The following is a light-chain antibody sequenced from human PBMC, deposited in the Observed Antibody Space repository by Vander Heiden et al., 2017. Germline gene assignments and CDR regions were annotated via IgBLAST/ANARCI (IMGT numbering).Light chain of an antibody. CDR1: KLGDKY. Sequence: SYELTQPPSVSVSPGQTARITCSGDKLGDKYACWYQQKPGQSPVLVIYQDSKRPSGIPERFSGSNSGNTATLTISGTQAMDEADYYCQAWDSSTAVFGGGTKLTGL. CDR3: QAWDSSTAV. V-gene: IGLV3-1*01. J-gene: IGLJ2*01. CDR2: QDS.